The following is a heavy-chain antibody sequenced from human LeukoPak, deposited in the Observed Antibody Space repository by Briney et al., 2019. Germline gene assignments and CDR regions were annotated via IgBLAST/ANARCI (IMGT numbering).Heavy chain of an antibody. Sequence: GASVKVSCKASGGTFSSYAISWVRQAPGQGLEWMGRIIPILGIANYAQKFQGRVTITADKSTSTAYMELSSLRSEDTAVYYCARDEAYYDNLPGIDPWGQGTLVTVSS. J-gene: IGHJ5*02. CDR2: IIPILGIA. CDR3: ARDEAYYDNLPGIDP. V-gene: IGHV1-69*04. CDR1: GGTFSSYA. D-gene: IGHD3-9*01.